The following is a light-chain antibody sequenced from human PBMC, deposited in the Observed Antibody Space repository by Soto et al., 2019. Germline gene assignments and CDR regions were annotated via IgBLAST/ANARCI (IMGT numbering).Light chain of an antibody. CDR1: QSVSSN. CDR3: QLASSSPLT. J-gene: IGKJ1*01. Sequence: ILMTQSPPTLSASPWERATIYCRASQSVSSNLAWYQQKPGKAPRLLIYDVSNRDTGIPARFSGSGSGTDFTLTISRLQPEDFAVYYCQLASSSPLTFGEGTKVDIK. V-gene: IGKV3D-15*01. CDR2: DVS.